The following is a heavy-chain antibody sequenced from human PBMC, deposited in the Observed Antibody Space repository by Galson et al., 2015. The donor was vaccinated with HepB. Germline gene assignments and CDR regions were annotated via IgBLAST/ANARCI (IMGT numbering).Heavy chain of an antibody. V-gene: IGHV3-30*18. CDR1: GFTFSSYG. D-gene: IGHD6-19*01. J-gene: IGHJ5*02. CDR3: AKASSGWLFDP. Sequence: SLRLSCAASGFTFSSYGMHWVRQAPGKGLEWVAVISYDGSNKYYADSVKGRFTISRDNSKNTLYLQMNSLRAEDTAVYYCAKASSGWLFDPWGQGTLVTVSS. CDR2: ISYDGSNK.